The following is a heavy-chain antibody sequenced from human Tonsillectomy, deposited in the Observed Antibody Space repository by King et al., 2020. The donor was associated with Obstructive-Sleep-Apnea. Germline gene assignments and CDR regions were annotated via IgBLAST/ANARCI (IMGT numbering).Heavy chain of an antibody. Sequence: VQLVESGGGVVQPGGSLTLSCAASGFTFSSYGMHWVRQAPGKGLEWVAFIRYDGSNNYYADSVKGRFTISRDNSKNTLYVQMNSLRAEDTAVYYCAKAGYSSGWYDYWGQGTLVTVSS. J-gene: IGHJ4*02. CDR1: GFTFSSYG. D-gene: IGHD6-19*01. CDR3: AKAGYSSGWYDY. CDR2: IRYDGSNN. V-gene: IGHV3-30*02.